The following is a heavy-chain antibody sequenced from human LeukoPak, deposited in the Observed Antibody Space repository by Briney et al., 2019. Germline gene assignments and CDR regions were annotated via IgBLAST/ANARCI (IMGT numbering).Heavy chain of an antibody. CDR1: GFKFRDDY. D-gene: IGHD3-10*02. CDR3: VRDVGGDYVPQRFET. V-gene: IGHV3-11*01. J-gene: IGHJ5*01. CDR2: ISRSSSNI. Sequence: GGSLRLSCAASGFKFRDDYMSRIRQPPGRGLEWIAYISRSSSNIWSAASVRGRFSISRDNAKNSLFLQMDSLGVEDTAVYYCVRDVGGDYVPQRFETWGHGTLVIVSS.